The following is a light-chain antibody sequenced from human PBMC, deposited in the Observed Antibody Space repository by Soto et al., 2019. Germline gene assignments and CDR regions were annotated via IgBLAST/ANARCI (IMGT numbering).Light chain of an antibody. CDR2: EVT. CDR3: CSYAGNSEV. J-gene: IGLJ1*01. V-gene: IGLV2-23*02. Sequence: QSVLTQPASVSGSPGQSITIPCTGTSGDVGSYNLVSWYQQHPGKAPKLLIYEVTERPSGVSNRCSGSKSGNTASLTISGLQPDDEADYYCCSYAGNSEVFGTGTKVTVL. CDR1: SGDVGSYNL.